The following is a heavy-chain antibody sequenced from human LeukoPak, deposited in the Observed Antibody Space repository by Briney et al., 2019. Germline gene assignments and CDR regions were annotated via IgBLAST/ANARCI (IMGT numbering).Heavy chain of an antibody. CDR3: ATDIPGSYYFDY. CDR1: GYTLTELS. CDR2: FDPEDGET. J-gene: IGHJ4*02. Sequence: ASVKVSCKVSGYTLTELSMHWVRQAPGKGLEWMGGFDPEDGETIYAQKFQGRVTMTEDTSTDIAYMELSSLRSEDTAVYYCATDIPGSYYFDYWGQGTLVTVSS. D-gene: IGHD3-10*01. V-gene: IGHV1-24*01.